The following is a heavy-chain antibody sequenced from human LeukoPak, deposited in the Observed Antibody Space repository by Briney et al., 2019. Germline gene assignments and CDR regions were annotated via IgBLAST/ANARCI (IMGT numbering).Heavy chain of an antibody. Sequence: ASVKVSCKASGYTFTGYYMHWVRQAPGQGLEWMGWINPNSGGTNYAQKFQGRVTMTRDTSTSTVYMELSSLRSEDTAVYYCARGVVATITPGGYWGQGTLVTVSS. CDR1: GYTFTGYY. J-gene: IGHJ4*02. V-gene: IGHV1-2*02. CDR3: ARGVVATITPGGY. D-gene: IGHD5-24*01. CDR2: INPNSGGT.